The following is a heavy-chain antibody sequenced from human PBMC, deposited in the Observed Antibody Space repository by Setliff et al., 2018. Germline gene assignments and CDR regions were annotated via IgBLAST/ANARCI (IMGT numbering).Heavy chain of an antibody. CDR1: GGYFSSFY. Sequence: SETLSLTCTVSGGYFSSFYWSWIRQPPGGGLDWIGYVDYSGRGYYNPSLKSRLTISVDTSKNQFSLKLSSVTAADTAMYYCRFWSGYYKNDYWGQGTLVTVSS. D-gene: IGHD3-3*01. CDR3: RFWSGYYKNDY. V-gene: IGHV4-59*12. J-gene: IGHJ4*02. CDR2: VDYSGRG.